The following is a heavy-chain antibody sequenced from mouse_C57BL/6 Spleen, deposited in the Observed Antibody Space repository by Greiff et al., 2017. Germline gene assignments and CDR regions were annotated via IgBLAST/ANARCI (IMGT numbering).Heavy chain of an antibody. CDR1: GFTFSDYG. D-gene: IGHD2-12*01. CDR3: ARLRLGAMDY. V-gene: IGHV5-17*01. Sequence: DVMLVESGGGLVKPGGSLKLSCAASGFTFSDYGMHWVRQAPEKGLEWVAYISSGSSTIYYADTVKGRFTISRDNAKNTLFLQMTSLRSEDTAMYYCARLRLGAMDYWGQGTSVTVSS. CDR2: ISSGSSTI. J-gene: IGHJ4*01.